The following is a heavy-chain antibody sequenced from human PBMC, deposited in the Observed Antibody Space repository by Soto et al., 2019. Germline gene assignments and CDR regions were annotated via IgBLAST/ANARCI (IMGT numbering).Heavy chain of an antibody. D-gene: IGHD3-16*02. J-gene: IGHJ6*02. Sequence: ASVKVSCTASGGTFSAYAISWVRQAPGQGLEWMGGILPLSGTSNYTQRFQGRVTISADKSTSTAYMELSSLRSDDTAVYYCARTNPTKYYDYVWGDYRREGMDVWGQGTTVTVS. CDR2: ILPLSGTS. CDR1: GGTFSAYA. CDR3: ARTNPTKYYDYVWGDYRREGMDV. V-gene: IGHV1-69*06.